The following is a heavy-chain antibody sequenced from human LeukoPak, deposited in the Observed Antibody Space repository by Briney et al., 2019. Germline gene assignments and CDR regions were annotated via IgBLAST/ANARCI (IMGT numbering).Heavy chain of an antibody. Sequence: PSETLSLTRTVSGGSISSSSYYWGWIRQPPGKGLEWIGSIYYSGSTYYNPSLKSRVTISVDTSKNQFSLKLSSVTAADTAVYYCARELSGSYRVSALGYWGQGTLVTVSS. CDR1: GGSISSSSYY. J-gene: IGHJ4*02. CDR3: ARELSGSYRVSALGY. D-gene: IGHD1-26*01. V-gene: IGHV4-39*07. CDR2: IYYSGST.